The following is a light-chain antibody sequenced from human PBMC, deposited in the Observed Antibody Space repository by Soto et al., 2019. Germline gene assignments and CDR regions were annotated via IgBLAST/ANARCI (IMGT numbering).Light chain of an antibody. J-gene: IGKJ5*01. V-gene: IGKV3-20*01. Sequence: EIVLTQSPGTLSLSPVERATLSCRASQSVSNNYLAWYQQKPGQAPRLLIYGASNRATGIPDRFSGSGSGTDFTLTISRLEPEDFAVYYCQLYGNSPPFGQGTRLEIK. CDR3: QLYGNSPP. CDR1: QSVSNNY. CDR2: GAS.